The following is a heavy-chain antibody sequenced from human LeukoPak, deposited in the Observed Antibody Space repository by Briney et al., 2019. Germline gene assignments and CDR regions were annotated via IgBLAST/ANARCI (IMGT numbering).Heavy chain of an antibody. CDR1: GFTFSTYN. CDR2: ISSSSGSI. Sequence: GVSLRLSCAVSGFTFSTYNMNRVRQAPGKGLEWISYISSSSGSIYYADSVKGRFTISRDNAKNSLYLQMNSLGDEDTAVYYCARDRGGSGSYSDYWGQGTLVTVSS. J-gene: IGHJ4*02. V-gene: IGHV3-48*02. D-gene: IGHD1-26*01. CDR3: ARDRGGSGSYSDY.